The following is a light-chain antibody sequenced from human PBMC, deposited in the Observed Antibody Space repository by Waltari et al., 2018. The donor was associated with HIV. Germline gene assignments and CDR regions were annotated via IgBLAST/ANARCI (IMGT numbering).Light chain of an antibody. J-gene: IGKJ4*01. CDR1: RNILYNRNY. CDR3: QQHYILRST. CDR2: WAS. Sequence: DIVMTQSPDYLAVSLGARATFHCTSSRNILYNRNYLAWYQKKPGQPPKVLIYWASTRAFGVTDRFSGSGSGTDFTLTISRVQADDVATYYCQQHYILRSTFGGGTKIEI. V-gene: IGKV4-1*01.